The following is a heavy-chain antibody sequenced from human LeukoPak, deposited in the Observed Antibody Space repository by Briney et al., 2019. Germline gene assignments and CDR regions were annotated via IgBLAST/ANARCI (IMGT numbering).Heavy chain of an antibody. CDR1: GYTFTSYD. V-gene: IGHV1-8*01. CDR3: AREYSYGYFGYYYYYGMDV. Sequence: ASLKVSCKASGYTFTSYDINWVRQAPGQGLEWMGWMNPNRGNTGYAQKFQGRVTMTRNNSISTAYMELSSLRSEDTAVYYCAREYSYGYFGYYYYYGMDVWGQGTTVTVSS. CDR2: MNPNRGNT. J-gene: IGHJ6*02. D-gene: IGHD5-18*01.